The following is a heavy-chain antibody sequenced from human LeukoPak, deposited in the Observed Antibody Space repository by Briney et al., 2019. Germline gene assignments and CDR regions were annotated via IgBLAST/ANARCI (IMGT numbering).Heavy chain of an antibody. Sequence: SVKVSCKASGGTFSSYAISWVRQAPGQGLEWMGRIIPIFGTANYAQKFQGRVTITTDESTSTAYMELSSLRSEDTAVYYCARAGGDYDDYFQHWGQGTLVTVSS. CDR1: GGTFSSYA. CDR2: IIPIFGTA. CDR3: ARAGGDYDDYFQH. V-gene: IGHV1-69*05. D-gene: IGHD4-17*01. J-gene: IGHJ1*01.